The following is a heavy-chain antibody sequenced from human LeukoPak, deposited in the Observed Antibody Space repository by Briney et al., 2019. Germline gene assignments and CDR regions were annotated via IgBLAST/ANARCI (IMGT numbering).Heavy chain of an antibody. J-gene: IGHJ6*03. CDR1: GGSISSGSYY. CDR2: IYTSGST. D-gene: IGHD2-21*02. CDR3: ARTYCGGDCRGYYYHYYMDV. V-gene: IGHV4-61*02. Sequence: PSETLSLTCTVPGGSISSGSYYWSWIRQPAGKGLEWIGRIYTSGSTNYNPSLKSRVTISVDRSKNQFSLKLSSVTAADTAVYYCARTYCGGDCRGYYYHYYMDVWGKGTTVTISS.